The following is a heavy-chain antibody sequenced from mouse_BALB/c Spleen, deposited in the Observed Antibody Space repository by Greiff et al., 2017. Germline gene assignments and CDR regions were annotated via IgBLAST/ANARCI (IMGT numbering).Heavy chain of an antibody. V-gene: IGHV2-6-7*01. J-gene: IGHJ4*01. CDR3: ARDREFTTATGIYYAMDY. CDR2: IWGDGST. CDR1: GFSLTGYG. D-gene: IGHD1-2*01. Sequence: QVQLKQSGPGLVAPSQSLSITCTVSGFSLTGYGVNWVRQPPGKGLEWLGMIWGDGSTDYNSALKSRLSISKDNSKSQVFLKMNSLQTDDTARYYCARDREFTTATGIYYAMDYWGQGTSVTVSS.